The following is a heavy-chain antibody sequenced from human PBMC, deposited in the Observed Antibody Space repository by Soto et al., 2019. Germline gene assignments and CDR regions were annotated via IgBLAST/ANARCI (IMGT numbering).Heavy chain of an antibody. CDR3: AKTYDARIYYYYCMDV. Sequence: QVQLVQSGAEVKKPGSSVKVSCKASGGNFRRYAISWVRQAPGQGLEWMGGILPIFGSPSHAQKFQGRVTVTADESTSTAYLELTSLTSEDTAMYYCAKTYDARIYYYYCMDVWGQGTTVTVSS. V-gene: IGHV1-69*01. J-gene: IGHJ6*02. D-gene: IGHD2-15*01. CDR2: ILPIFGSP. CDR1: GGNFRRYA.